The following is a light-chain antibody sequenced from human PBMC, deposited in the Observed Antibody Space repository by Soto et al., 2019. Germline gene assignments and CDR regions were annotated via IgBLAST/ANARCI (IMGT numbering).Light chain of an antibody. J-gene: IGKJ2*01. V-gene: IGKV1-5*03. CDR3: KQYGIFLT. Sequence: DIQMTQSPSTLSASVGDRVTITCRASQSIDTALAWYQQKPGKAPNLLIYRASNLESGVPSRFSGSGSGTEFPLAISSLQPDDFATYYCKQYGIFLTFGQGTKLEIK. CDR1: QSIDTA. CDR2: RAS.